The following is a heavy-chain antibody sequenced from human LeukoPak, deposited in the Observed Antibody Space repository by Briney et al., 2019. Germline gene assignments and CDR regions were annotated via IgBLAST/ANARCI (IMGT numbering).Heavy chain of an antibody. D-gene: IGHD5-12*01. Sequence: GGSLRLSCAASGFTFRSDWMHWVRQAPGKGPVWVSRINSDGSSTTYADSVKGRFTISRDNAKNTLYLQMNSLRAEDTAVYYCARDLGYGGDYWGQGTLVTVSS. CDR3: ARDLGYGGDY. CDR1: GFTFRSDW. J-gene: IGHJ4*02. CDR2: INSDGSST. V-gene: IGHV3-74*01.